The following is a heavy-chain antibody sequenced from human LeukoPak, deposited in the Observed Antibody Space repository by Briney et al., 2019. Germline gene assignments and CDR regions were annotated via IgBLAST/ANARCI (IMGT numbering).Heavy chain of an antibody. D-gene: IGHD1-26*01. CDR3: ARLCMQWEAPPRVYWFDP. CDR1: GYTFTGYY. Sequence: ASVKVSCKASGYTFTGYYMHWVRQAPGQGLEWMGWMNPNSGNTGYAQKFQGRVTMTRNTSISTAYMELSSLRSEDTAVYYCARLCMQWEAPPRVYWFDPWGQGTLVTVSS. J-gene: IGHJ5*02. V-gene: IGHV1-8*02. CDR2: MNPNSGNT.